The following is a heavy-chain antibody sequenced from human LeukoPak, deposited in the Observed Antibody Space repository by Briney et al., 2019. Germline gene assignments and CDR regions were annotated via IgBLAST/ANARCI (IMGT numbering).Heavy chain of an antibody. V-gene: IGHV4-38-2*02. Sequence: SETLSLTCTVSGYSISSGYYWGWIRPPPGKGLEWIGSIYHSGSTYYNPSLKSRVTISVDTSKNQFSLKLSPVTAADTAVYYCARRDYSNGGFDYWGQGTLVTVSS. CDR3: ARRDYSNGGFDY. CDR2: IYHSGST. J-gene: IGHJ4*02. D-gene: IGHD4-11*01. CDR1: GYSISSGYY.